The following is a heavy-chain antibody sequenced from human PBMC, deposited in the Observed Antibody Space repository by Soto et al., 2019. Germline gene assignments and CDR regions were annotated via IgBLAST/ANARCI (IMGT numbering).Heavy chain of an antibody. Sequence: EVQLVESGGGLVQPGGSLRLSCAASGFTFSDHYMDWVRQAPGKGLEWVGRIRDRTGSYATDYAASVKGRFTISRDDSKNSLFLQMNSLNAEDTAVYYCASLRGEADYWGQGTLVTVSS. CDR3: ASLRGEADY. CDR2: IRDRTGSYAT. J-gene: IGHJ4*02. V-gene: IGHV3-72*01. D-gene: IGHD2-21*01. CDR1: GFTFSDHY.